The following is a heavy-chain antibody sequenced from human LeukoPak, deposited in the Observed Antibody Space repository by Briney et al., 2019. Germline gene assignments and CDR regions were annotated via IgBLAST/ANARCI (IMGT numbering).Heavy chain of an antibody. D-gene: IGHD2-15*01. CDR2: ISGSGGST. CDR1: GFTFSSYG. J-gene: IGHJ4*02. Sequence: PGGSLRLSCAASGFTFSSYGMSWVRQAPGKGLEWVSAISGSGGSTYYADSVKGRFTISRDNSRNTLYLQMNSLRAEDTAVYYCAESIYVVVVAATVREAYFDYWGQGTLVTVSS. V-gene: IGHV3-23*01. CDR3: AESIYVVVVAATVREAYFDY.